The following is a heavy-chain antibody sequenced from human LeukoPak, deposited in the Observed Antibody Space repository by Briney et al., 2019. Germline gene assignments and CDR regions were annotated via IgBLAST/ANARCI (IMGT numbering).Heavy chain of an antibody. V-gene: IGHV3-21*01. Sequence: PGGSLRLSCAASGFTFSSYSMNWVRQAPGKGLEWVSSISSSSSYIYYADSVKGRFTISRDNAKNSLYLQMNSLRAEDTAVYYCARSYDSSGYYYYYYYMDVWGKGTTVTVSS. D-gene: IGHD3-22*01. CDR1: GFTFSSYS. CDR2: ISSSSSYI. J-gene: IGHJ6*03. CDR3: ARSYDSSGYYYYYYYMDV.